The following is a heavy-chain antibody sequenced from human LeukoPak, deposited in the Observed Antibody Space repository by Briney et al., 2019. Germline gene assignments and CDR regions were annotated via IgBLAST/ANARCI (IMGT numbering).Heavy chain of an antibody. CDR1: GGSFSGYY. J-gene: IGHJ6*02. D-gene: IGHD3-3*01. Sequence: PSGTLSLTCAVYGGSFSGYYWSWIRQPPGKGLEWIGEINHSGSTNYNPSLKSRVTISVDTSKNQFSLKLSSVTAADTAVYYCARGRGLRFLEWASPYYGMDVWGQGTTVTVSS. CDR3: ARGRGLRFLEWASPYYGMDV. CDR2: INHSGST. V-gene: IGHV4-34*01.